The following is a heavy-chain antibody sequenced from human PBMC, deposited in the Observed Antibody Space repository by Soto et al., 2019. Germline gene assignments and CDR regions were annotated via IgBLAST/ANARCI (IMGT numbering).Heavy chain of an antibody. CDR3: ARGGSIGYYYGSGLY. CDR2: ISSSSSYI. Sequence: EVQLVESGGGLVKPGGSLRLSCAASGFTFSSYSMNWVRQAPGKGLEWVSSISSSSSYIYYADSVKGRFTISRDNAKNSLHLQMTSLRAEDTAVYYCARGGSIGYYYGSGLYWGQGTLVTVAS. J-gene: IGHJ4*02. V-gene: IGHV3-21*01. CDR1: GFTFSSYS. D-gene: IGHD3-10*01.